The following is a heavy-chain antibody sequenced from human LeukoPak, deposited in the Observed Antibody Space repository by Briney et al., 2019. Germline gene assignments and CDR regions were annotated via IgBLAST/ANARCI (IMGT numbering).Heavy chain of an antibody. CDR2: INHSGST. Sequence: SETLSLTCAVYGGSFSGYYWSWIRQPPGKGLEWIGEINHSGSTTYNPSLKTRVTTSVDTSKNQFSLKVTSVTAADTAVYYCARGDYCSGGSCYLNYWGQGTLVTVSS. V-gene: IGHV4-34*01. J-gene: IGHJ4*02. CDR1: GGSFSGYY. CDR3: ARGDYCSGGSCYLNY. D-gene: IGHD2-15*01.